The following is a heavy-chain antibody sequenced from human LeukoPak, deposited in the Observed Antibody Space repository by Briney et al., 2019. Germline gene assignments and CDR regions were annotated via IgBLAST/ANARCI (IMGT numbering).Heavy chain of an antibody. D-gene: IGHD3-9*01. Sequence: ASVKVSCKASGYTFTSYGISWVRQAPGQGLEWMGWISAYNGNTNYAQKLQGRVTMTTDTSTSTAYMELRSLRSDDTAVYYCERDSPQLNYDILTGYYNRTFDYWGQGTLVTVSS. CDR2: ISAYNGNT. CDR1: GYTFTSYG. CDR3: ERDSPQLNYDILTGYYNRTFDY. V-gene: IGHV1-18*04. J-gene: IGHJ4*02.